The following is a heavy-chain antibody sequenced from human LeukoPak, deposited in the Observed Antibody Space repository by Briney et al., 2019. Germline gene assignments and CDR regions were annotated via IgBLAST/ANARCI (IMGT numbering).Heavy chain of an antibody. Sequence: ASVKVSCKASGYTFTGYYMHWVRQAPGQGLEWMGWINPNSGGTNYAQKFQGRVTITRNTSISTAYMELSSLRSEDTAAYYCARDLRDSSGYSPDYWGQGTLVTVSS. V-gene: IGHV1-2*02. D-gene: IGHD3-22*01. CDR2: INPNSGGT. CDR3: ARDLRDSSGYSPDY. CDR1: GYTFTGYY. J-gene: IGHJ4*02.